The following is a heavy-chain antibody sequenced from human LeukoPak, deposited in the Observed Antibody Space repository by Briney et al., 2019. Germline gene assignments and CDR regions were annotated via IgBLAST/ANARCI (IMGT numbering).Heavy chain of an antibody. CDR1: GFTFSNYW. J-gene: IGHJ4*02. D-gene: IGHD6-19*01. CDR2: IKQDGSQI. CDR3: ARGGGLADY. Sequence: PGGSLRLSCAASGFTFSNYWMAWVRQAPGKGLEWVANIKQDGSQIYYVDSVKGRFTTSRDNAKSSLYLQMNSLTAEDTAVYYCARGGGLADYWGQGTLVTVSS. V-gene: IGHV3-7*01.